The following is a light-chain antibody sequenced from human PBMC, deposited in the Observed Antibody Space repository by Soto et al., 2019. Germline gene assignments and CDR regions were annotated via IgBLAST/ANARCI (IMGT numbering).Light chain of an antibody. Sequence: QCVLTQPPSASGTPRQRVTISCSGSSSNIGSNTVNWYQQLPGTAPKLLIYSNNQRPSGVPDRFSGSKSGTSASLAISGLQSEDEADYYCAAWDDSLNGYVFGTGTKVTVL. CDR2: SNN. CDR1: SSNIGSNT. CDR3: AAWDDSLNGYV. J-gene: IGLJ1*01. V-gene: IGLV1-44*01.